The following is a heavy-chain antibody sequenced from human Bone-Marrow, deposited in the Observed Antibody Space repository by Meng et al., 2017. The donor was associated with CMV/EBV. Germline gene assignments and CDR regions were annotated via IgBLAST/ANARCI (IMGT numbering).Heavy chain of an antibody. V-gene: IGHV4-4*07. Sequence: QVQLQGSGPGLVKPSETLYLTCTVSGGSNRSYHWSWIRQPARKGLEWIGRIYTSGSTNYNPSLKSRVTMSVDTSKNQFSLKLSSVTAADTAVYYCARGPPLGIAVAGSWFDPWGQGTLVTVSS. CDR3: ARGPPLGIAVAGSWFDP. CDR1: GGSNRSYH. CDR2: IYTSGST. J-gene: IGHJ5*02. D-gene: IGHD6-19*01.